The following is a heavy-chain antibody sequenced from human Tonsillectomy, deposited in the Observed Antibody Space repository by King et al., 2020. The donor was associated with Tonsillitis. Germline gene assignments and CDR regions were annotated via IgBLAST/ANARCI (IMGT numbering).Heavy chain of an antibody. D-gene: IGHD5-12*01. CDR1: GGSISSYY. V-gene: IGHV4-59*08. CDR3: ARVDIVATIFDY. CDR2: IYYSGST. Sequence: VPLQESGPGLVKPSETLSLTCTVSGGSISSYYWSWIRQPPGKGLEWIGYIYYSGSTNYNPSLKSRVTISVDTSKNQFSLKLSSVTAADTAVYYCARVDIVATIFDYWGQGTLVTVSS. J-gene: IGHJ4*02.